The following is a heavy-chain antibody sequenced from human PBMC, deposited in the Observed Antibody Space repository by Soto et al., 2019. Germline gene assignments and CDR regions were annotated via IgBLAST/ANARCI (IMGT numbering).Heavy chain of an antibody. V-gene: IGHV3-43*01. CDR1: GFTFDDYP. Sequence: VQLVESGGVVAQPGGSLRLSCAASGFTFDDYPMHWVRQVPGKGLEWVSHITWDGARTYYADSVGGRFTISRDNTKNSLYLEMSRLRTEDTALYYCVKGGNRGSGVDYWGRGTLVTVSS. J-gene: IGHJ4*02. D-gene: IGHD3-10*01. CDR2: ITWDGART. CDR3: VKGGNRGSGVDY.